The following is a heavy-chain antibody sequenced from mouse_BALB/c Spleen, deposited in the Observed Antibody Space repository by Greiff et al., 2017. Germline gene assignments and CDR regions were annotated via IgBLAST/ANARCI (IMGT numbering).Heavy chain of an antibody. J-gene: IGHJ2*01. CDR1: GFTFSSYG. V-gene: IGHV5-6*01. Sequence: DVQLVESGGDLVKPGGSLKLSCEASGFTFSSYGMSWVRQTPDKRLEWVATISSGGSYTYYPDSVKGRFTISRDNAKNTRYLKMSSLKSEDTAMYYCAKQYYGNYDYFAYWGQGTTLPAPS. CDR2: ISSGGSYT. CDR3: AKQYYGNYDYFAY. D-gene: IGHD2-1*01.